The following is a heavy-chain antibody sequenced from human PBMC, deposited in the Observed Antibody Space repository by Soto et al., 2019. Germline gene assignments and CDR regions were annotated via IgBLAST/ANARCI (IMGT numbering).Heavy chain of an antibody. V-gene: IGHV1-69*13. J-gene: IGHJ6*02. D-gene: IGHD2-2*01. CDR2: IIPIFGTA. CDR1: GGTFSSYA. Sequence: SVKVSCKASGGTFSSYAISWVRQAPGQGLEWMGGIIPIFGTANYAQKFQGRVTITADESTSTAYMELSSLRSEDTAVYYCAKDDYGFWTYQMLNYYGMDVWGQGTRVTVSS. CDR3: AKDDYGFWTYQMLNYYGMDV.